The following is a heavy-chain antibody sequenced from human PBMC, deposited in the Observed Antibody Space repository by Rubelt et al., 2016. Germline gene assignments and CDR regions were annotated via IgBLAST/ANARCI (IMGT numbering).Heavy chain of an antibody. CDR3: ARDGDSTGDY. Sequence: QVHLVQSGAEVKKPGASVKVSCKTSGYTFTGYYIHWVRQAPGQGLQWMGWINCNTGDTDYAQKFQGRVTMTRGTSISTAYMELTNLRSDDTAVYYCARDGDSTGDYWGQGTLVTVSS. V-gene: IGHV1-2*02. D-gene: IGHD6-19*01. CDR2: INCNTGDT. J-gene: IGHJ4*02. CDR1: GYTFTGYY.